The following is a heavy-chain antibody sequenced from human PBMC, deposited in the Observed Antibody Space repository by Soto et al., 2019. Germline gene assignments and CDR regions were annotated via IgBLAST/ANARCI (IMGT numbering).Heavy chain of an antibody. CDR2: IYYSGNT. J-gene: IGHJ4*02. Sequence: SETLSLTCTVSGGSISSGHYYWSWIRQPPGKGLEWIGYIYYSGNTYYNPSLKSRVTISVDTSKNQFSLKLSSVTAADTAVYYCARVLHYSYGSSNYFDYWGQGTLVTVSS. D-gene: IGHD5-18*01. CDR1: GGSISSGHYY. CDR3: ARVLHYSYGSSNYFDY. V-gene: IGHV4-30-4*01.